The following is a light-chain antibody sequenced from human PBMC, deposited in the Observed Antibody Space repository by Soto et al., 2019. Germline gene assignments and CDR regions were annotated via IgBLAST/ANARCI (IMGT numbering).Light chain of an antibody. CDR2: AAS. J-gene: IGKJ5*01. CDR3: QQYNNWPPALT. Sequence: DIQMTQSPSSLSASVGDRVTITCRASQSISSYLNWYQQKPGKAPKLLIYAASSLQSGVPSRFSGSGSGTDFTLTISSLQPEDFAVYYCQQYNNWPPALTFGGGTRLEIK. CDR1: QSISSY. V-gene: IGKV1-39*01.